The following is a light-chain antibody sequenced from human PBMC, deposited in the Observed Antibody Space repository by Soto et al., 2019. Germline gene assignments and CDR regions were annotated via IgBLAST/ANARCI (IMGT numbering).Light chain of an antibody. Sequence: EVVLTQSPVTLSLSPGERATLSCRASQSVNNYLAWYQQKPGQAPRLLIYDASNRATGIPARFSGSGSGTDFTLTISSLEPEDSAVYYCQQRSIGITFGGGTRVEIK. J-gene: IGKJ4*01. V-gene: IGKV3-11*01. CDR3: QQRSIGIT. CDR2: DAS. CDR1: QSVNNY.